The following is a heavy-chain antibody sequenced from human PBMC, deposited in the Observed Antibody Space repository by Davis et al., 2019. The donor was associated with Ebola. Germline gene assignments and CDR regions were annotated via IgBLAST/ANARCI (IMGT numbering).Heavy chain of an antibody. J-gene: IGHJ4*02. D-gene: IGHD3-22*01. CDR3: AREILWYRELLHPRPAFDY. CDR1: GYNFNDHD. CDR2: MNPNSGNA. V-gene: IGHV1-8*03. Sequence: ASVKVSCKASGYNFNDHDINWVRQAPGQGLEWMGWMNPNSGNADYAQKFKGRVTFTSDTFTKTAYMELSSLTSEDTAIYYCAREILWYRELLHPRPAFDYWGQGALVTVSS.